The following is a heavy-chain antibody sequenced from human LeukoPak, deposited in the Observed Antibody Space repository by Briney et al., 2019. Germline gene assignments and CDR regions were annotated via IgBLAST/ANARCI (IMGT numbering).Heavy chain of an antibody. CDR1: GYSISSGYY. Sequence: SETLSLTCSVSGYSISSGYYWGWIRQPPGKGLGWIANIYHSGSTYYNPSLKSRVTILVDTSKNQFSLKLSSVAAADTAVYYCARGDSSGWYQAKFDYWGQGTLVTVSS. CDR3: ARGDSSGWYQAKFDY. CDR2: IYHSGST. V-gene: IGHV4-38-2*02. D-gene: IGHD6-19*01. J-gene: IGHJ4*02.